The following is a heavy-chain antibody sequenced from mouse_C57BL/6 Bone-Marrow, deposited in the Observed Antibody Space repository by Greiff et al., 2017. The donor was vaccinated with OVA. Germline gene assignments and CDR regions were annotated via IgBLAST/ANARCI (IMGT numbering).Heavy chain of an antibody. CDR2: IDPETGGT. D-gene: IGHD1-1*01. CDR3: TRSLITTVVSFDY. V-gene: IGHV1-15*01. J-gene: IGHJ2*01. CDR1: GYTFTDYE. Sequence: VHLVESGAELVRPGASVTLSCKASGYTFTDYEMHWVKQTPVHGLEWIGAIDPETGGTAYNQKFKGKAILTADKSSSTAYMELRSLTSEDSAVYYCTRSLITTVVSFDYWGQGTTLTVSS.